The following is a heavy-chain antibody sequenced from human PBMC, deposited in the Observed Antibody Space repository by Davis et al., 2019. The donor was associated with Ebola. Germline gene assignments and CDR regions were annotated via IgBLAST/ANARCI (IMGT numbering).Heavy chain of an antibody. Sequence: SETLSLTCTVSGGSISPYYWSWIRQPPGKGLEWIGYIYYSGSTNYNPSLKNRVTISVDTSKNQFSLKLSSVTAADTAVYYCARQYYYYDSSGYYHYWYFDLWGRGTLVTVSS. J-gene: IGHJ2*01. CDR1: GGSISPYY. CDR2: IYYSGST. V-gene: IGHV4-59*08. D-gene: IGHD3-22*01. CDR3: ARQYYYYDSSGYYHYWYFDL.